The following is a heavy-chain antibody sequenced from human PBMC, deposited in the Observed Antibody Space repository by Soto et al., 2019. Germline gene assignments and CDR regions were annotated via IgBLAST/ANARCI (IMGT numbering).Heavy chain of an antibody. V-gene: IGHV4-34*01. D-gene: IGHD2-15*01. CDR1: GGSGSGYF. CDR2: INHSGTT. CDR3: ARRYGSDSYCSYFDY. Sequence: PSETLSLTCAVYGGSGSGYFWSWIRQPPGKGLEWIGEINHSGTTSYSPSLDSRVTTSVETSKNQFSLRLSSVTAADTAIYYCARRYGSDSYCSYFDYWGRGTLVTVSS. J-gene: IGHJ4*02.